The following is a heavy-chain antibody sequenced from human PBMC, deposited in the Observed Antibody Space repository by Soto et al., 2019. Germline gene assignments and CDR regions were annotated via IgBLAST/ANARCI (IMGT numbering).Heavy chain of an antibody. D-gene: IGHD6-19*01. CDR3: ARDRSWGIAVAGARAYYYGMDV. J-gene: IGHJ6*02. CDR2: IYYSGST. Sequence: QVQLQESGPGLVKPSETLSLTCTVSGGSISSYYWSWIRQPPGKGLEWIGYIYYSGSTNYNPSLKSRVTISVDTSKNQFSLKLSSVTAADTAVYYCARDRSWGIAVAGARAYYYGMDVWGQGTTVTVSS. V-gene: IGHV4-59*01. CDR1: GGSISSYY.